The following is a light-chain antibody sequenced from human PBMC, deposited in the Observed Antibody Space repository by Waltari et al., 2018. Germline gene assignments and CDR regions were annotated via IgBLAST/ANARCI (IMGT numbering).Light chain of an antibody. J-gene: IGKJ1*01. CDR3: QQYRNLWT. Sequence: DIQMTQSPSTLSASVGDRLTITCRASQSLSNWLAWYQQKPGKSPKVLIYKSSTLESWVPARFSGSGSGTEFSLTISSLQPDDFATYYCQQYRNLWTFGQGTKVEIK. V-gene: IGKV1-5*03. CDR2: KSS. CDR1: QSLSNW.